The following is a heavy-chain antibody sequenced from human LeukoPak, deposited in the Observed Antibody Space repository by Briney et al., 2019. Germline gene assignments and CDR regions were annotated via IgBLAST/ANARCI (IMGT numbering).Heavy chain of an antibody. D-gene: IGHD3-3*01. CDR2: INHSGST. J-gene: IGHJ6*03. CDR1: GGSFSGYY. Sequence: SETLSLTCAVYGGSFSGYYWSWIRQPPGKGLEWIGEINHSGSTNYNPSLKSRVTISVDKSKNQFSLKLSSVTAADTAVYYCASSYYDFWSGTADYMDVWGKGTTVTVSS. CDR3: ASSYYDFWSGTADYMDV. V-gene: IGHV4-34*01.